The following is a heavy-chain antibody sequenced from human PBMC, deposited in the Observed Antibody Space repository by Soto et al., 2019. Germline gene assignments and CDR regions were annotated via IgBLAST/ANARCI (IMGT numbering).Heavy chain of an antibody. D-gene: IGHD3-10*01. J-gene: IGHJ4*02. V-gene: IGHV1-3*01. CDR3: ARDLSQSYYYGSEYFDY. CDR2: INAGNGNT. CDR1: GYTFTSYA. Sequence: ASVKVSCKASGYTFTSYAMHWVRQAPGQRLEWMGWINAGNGNTKYSQKFQGRVTITRDTSASTAYMELSSLRSEDTAVYYCARDLSQSYYYGSEYFDYWGQGTLVTV.